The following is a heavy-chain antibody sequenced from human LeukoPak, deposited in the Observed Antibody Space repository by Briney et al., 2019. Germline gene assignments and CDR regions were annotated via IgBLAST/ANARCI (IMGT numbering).Heavy chain of an antibody. CDR1: GGSISSSSYY. CDR2: IYYSGST. CDR3: ASGTWGFYDTTVGVY. D-gene: IGHD3-22*01. J-gene: IGHJ4*02. Sequence: SETLSLTCTVSGGSISSSSYYRGWIRQPPGKGLEWIGSIYYSGSTNYNPSLKSRVTISVDTSKNQFSLKLSSVTAADTAVFYCASGTWGFYDTTVGVYWGQGTLVTVSS. V-gene: IGHV4-39*07.